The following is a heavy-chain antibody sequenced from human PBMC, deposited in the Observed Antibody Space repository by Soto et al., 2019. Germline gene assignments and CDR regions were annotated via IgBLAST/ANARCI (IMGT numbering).Heavy chain of an antibody. CDR2: IYHSGST. CDR1: SGSISSSNW. J-gene: IGHJ4*02. D-gene: IGHD3-10*01. CDR3: ARDFTVRGVSGDY. Sequence: SETLSLTCAVSSGSISSSNWWSWVRQPPGKGLEWIGEIYHSGSTNYNPSLKSRVTISVDKSKNQFSLKLSSVTAADTAVYYCARDFTVRGVSGDYWGQGTLVTVSS. V-gene: IGHV4-4*02.